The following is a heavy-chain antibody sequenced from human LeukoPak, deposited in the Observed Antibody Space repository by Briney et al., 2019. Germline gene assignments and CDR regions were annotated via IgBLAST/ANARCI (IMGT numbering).Heavy chain of an antibody. J-gene: IGHJ4*02. CDR1: RFTFSSYW. V-gene: IGHV3-30*03. CDR3: ARSSMIVVVIKFDY. D-gene: IGHD3-22*01. CDR2: ISYDGSNK. Sequence: GGSLRLSCAASRFTFSSYWMSWVRQAPGKGLEWVAVISYDGSNKYYADSVKGRFTISRDNSKNTLYLQMNSLRAEDTAVYYCARSSMIVVVIKFDYWGQGTLVTVSS.